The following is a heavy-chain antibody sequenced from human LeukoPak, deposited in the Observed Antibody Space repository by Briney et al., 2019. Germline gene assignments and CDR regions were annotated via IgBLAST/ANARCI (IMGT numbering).Heavy chain of an antibody. V-gene: IGHV4-34*01. D-gene: IGHD2-2*01. J-gene: IGHJ6*03. CDR2: INHSGST. CDR3: ASACGRVVVVPAALYYYYYMDV. Sequence: SETLSLTCAVYGGSFSGYYWSWIRQPPGKGLEWIGEINHSGSTNYNPSLKSRVTISVDTSKNQFSLKLSSVTAADTAVYYCASACGRVVVVPAALYYYYYMDVWGKGTTVTVSS. CDR1: GGSFSGYY.